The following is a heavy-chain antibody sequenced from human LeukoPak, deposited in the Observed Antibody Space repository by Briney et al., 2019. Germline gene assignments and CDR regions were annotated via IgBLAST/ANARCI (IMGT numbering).Heavy chain of an antibody. CDR1: GYSISSGYY. CDR2: IYHSGST. Sequence: PSETLSLTCAVSGYSISSGYYWGWIRQPPGKGLEWIGSIYHSGSTYYYPSLKSRVTISVDTSKNQFSLKLSSVAAADTAVYYCASSGYCSSTSCFYYYYYYMDVWGKGTTVTVSS. V-gene: IGHV4-38-2*01. D-gene: IGHD2-2*01. CDR3: ASSGYCSSTSCFYYYYYYMDV. J-gene: IGHJ6*03.